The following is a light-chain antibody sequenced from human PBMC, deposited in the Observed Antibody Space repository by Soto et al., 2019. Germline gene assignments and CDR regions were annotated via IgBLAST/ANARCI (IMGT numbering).Light chain of an antibody. J-gene: IGKJ4*01. V-gene: IGKV3D-20*01. CDR3: QQYGSSPS. Sequence: EIVLTQSPATLSFAAVERATLYLGASQSFSTNYLAWYQQKPGLAPRLLIYDAYSRATGISDRFSGSGSGTDFILTISRLEPEDFTVYYCQQYGSSPSFGGGTKVDI. CDR1: QSFSTNY. CDR2: DAY.